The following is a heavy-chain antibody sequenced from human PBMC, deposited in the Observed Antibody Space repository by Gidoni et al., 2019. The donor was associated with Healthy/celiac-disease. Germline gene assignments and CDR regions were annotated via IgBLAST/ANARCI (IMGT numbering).Heavy chain of an antibody. CDR1: GYSISSGYY. CDR3: ATYDSSGYASPFDY. V-gene: IGHV4-38-2*02. D-gene: IGHD3-22*01. J-gene: IGHJ4*02. Sequence: QVQLQESGPGLVKPSETLSLTCTVSGYSISSGYYWGWIRQPPGKGLEWIGSIYHRGSTYYNPALKSRVTISVDTSKNQFSLKLSSVTAADTAVYYCATYDSSGYASPFDYWGQGTLVTVSS. CDR2: IYHRGST.